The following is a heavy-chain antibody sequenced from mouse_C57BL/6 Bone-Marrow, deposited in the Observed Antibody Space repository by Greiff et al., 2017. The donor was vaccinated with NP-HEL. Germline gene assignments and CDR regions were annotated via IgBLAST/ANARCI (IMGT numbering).Heavy chain of an antibody. Sequence: EVKVVESGGGLVKPGGSLKLSCAASGFTFSSYAMSWVRQTPEKRLEWVATISDGGSYTYYPDNVKGRFTISRDNAKNNLYLQMSHLTSEDTAMYYCAREVGDDCGPDYWGQGTTLTVSS. CDR1: GFTFSSYA. J-gene: IGHJ2*01. CDR3: AREVGDDCGPDY. V-gene: IGHV5-4*01. D-gene: IGHD2-13*01. CDR2: ISDGGSYT.